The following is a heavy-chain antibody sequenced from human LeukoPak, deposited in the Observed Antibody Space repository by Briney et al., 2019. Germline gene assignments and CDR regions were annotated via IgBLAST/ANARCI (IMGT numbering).Heavy chain of an antibody. CDR3: AREIFGSGSCPDF. CDR2: IWHDGSHK. D-gene: IGHD3-10*01. V-gene: IGHV3-33*01. Sequence: GGSLRLSCAASGFAFNTYAMHWVRQAPGQGLEWVALIWHDGSHKFYSNSVRGQFTISRDNSTNTVSLQMNNLRPEDTAVYYCAREIFGSGSCPDFWGQGTLVTVSS. CDR1: GFAFNTYA. J-gene: IGHJ4*02.